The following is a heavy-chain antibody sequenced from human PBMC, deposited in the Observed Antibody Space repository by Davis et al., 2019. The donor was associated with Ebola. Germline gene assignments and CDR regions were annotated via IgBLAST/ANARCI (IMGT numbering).Heavy chain of an antibody. CDR3: ARGRYSGYDFEGYYFDY. CDR2: INHSGST. J-gene: IGHJ4*02. CDR1: GGSFSGYY. V-gene: IGHV4-34*01. Sequence: GSLRLSCAVYGGSFSGYYWSWIRQPPGKGLEWIGEINHSGSTNYNPSLKSRVTISVDTSKNQFSLKLNSVTAADTAVYYCARGRYSGYDFEGYYFDYWGQGTLVTVSS. D-gene: IGHD5-12*01.